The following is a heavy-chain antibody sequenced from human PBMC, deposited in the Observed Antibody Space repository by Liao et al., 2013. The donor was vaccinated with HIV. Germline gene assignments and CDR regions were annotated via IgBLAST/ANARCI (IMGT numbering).Heavy chain of an antibody. J-gene: IGHJ4*02. CDR3: ARTSVVPAAVDY. CDR1: GGSISSGSYY. Sequence: QVQLQESGPGLVKPSQTLSLTCTVSGGSISSGSYYWSWIRQPAGKGLEWIGRIYTSGSTNYNPSLKSRVTISVDTSKNQFSLKLSSVTAADTAVYYCARTSVVPAAVDYWGQGTLVTVSS. D-gene: IGHD2-2*01. CDR2: IYTSGST. V-gene: IGHV4-61*02.